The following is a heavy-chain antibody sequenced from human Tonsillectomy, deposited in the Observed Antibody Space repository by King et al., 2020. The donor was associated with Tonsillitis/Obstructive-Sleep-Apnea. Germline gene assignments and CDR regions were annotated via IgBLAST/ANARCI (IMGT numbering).Heavy chain of an antibody. Sequence: VQLVESGGGLVQPGGSLSLSCTASEFTVSNNYMSWVRQAPGKGLEWVSVIYTGDTTNYADSVKRRFTISRDNSKNTLYLQMISLRAEDTAVYYCAGSMTTVTSFDYWGQGTLVTVSS. D-gene: IGHD4-11*01. CDR1: EFTVSNNY. CDR3: AGSMTTVTSFDY. V-gene: IGHV3-66*01. CDR2: IYTGDTT. J-gene: IGHJ4*02.